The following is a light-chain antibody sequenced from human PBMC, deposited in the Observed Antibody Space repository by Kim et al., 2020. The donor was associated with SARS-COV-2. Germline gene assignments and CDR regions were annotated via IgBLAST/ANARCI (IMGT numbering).Light chain of an antibody. CDR3: ATWDDSLNGFV. CDR2: GNY. V-gene: IGLV1-44*01. CDR1: ASNIGKNP. J-gene: IGLJ1*01. Sequence: GQSVTISCSRTASNIGKNPVNLYQHLPGKAPKFLIYGNYERPSGVPDRFSGSKSGTSASLAISGLQSEDEADYYCATWDDSLNGFVFGTGTKVTVL.